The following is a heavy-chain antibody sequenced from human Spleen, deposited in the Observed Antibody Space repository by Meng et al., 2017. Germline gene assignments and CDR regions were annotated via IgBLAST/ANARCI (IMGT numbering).Heavy chain of an antibody. J-gene: IGHJ4*02. D-gene: IGHD4-17*01. CDR1: GDTFGSYT. V-gene: IGHV1-69*01. CDR2: IVPIFGTA. CDR3: ARGSGYGEGHFDY. Sequence: QVLRVQSGAEVEKPESSVKVACKASGDTFGSYTITWGLQSPGQGLEWMGRIVPIFGTAKYAQKFQGRVTITADDSTSTAYMELSSLRSEDTAVYYCARGSGYGEGHFDYWGQGTLVTVSS.